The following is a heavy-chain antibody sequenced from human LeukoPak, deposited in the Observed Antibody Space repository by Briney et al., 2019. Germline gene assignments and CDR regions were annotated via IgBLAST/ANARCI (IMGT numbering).Heavy chain of an antibody. V-gene: IGHV3-48*03. Sequence: GGSLRLSCAASGFTFSSYQMNWARQAPGKGLEWVSYISSSGSTIYYADPVKGRFTISRDNAKNSLYLQMNSLRAEDTAVYYCARMGCSGGSCYPYYYYYGMDVWGKGTTVTVSS. J-gene: IGHJ6*04. D-gene: IGHD2-15*01. CDR2: ISSSGSTI. CDR1: GFTFSSYQ. CDR3: ARMGCSGGSCYPYYYYYGMDV.